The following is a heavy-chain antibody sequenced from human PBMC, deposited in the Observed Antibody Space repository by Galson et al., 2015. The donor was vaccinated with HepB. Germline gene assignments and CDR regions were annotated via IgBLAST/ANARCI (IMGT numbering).Heavy chain of an antibody. J-gene: IGHJ4*02. CDR3: ARVRGGRSGSYGDIDY. Sequence: SVKVSCKASGYTFTSYDINWVRQATGQGLEWMGWMNPNSGNTGYAQKFQGRVTMTRNTSMSTAYMELSSLRSEDTAVYYCARVRGGRSGSYGDIDYWGQGTLVTVSS. CDR2: MNPNSGNT. V-gene: IGHV1-8*01. CDR1: GYTFTSYD. D-gene: IGHD1-26*01.